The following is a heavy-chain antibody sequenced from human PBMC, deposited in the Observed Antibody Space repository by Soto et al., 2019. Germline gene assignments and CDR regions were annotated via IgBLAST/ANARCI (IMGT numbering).Heavy chain of an antibody. CDR3: AREGQAPYYYYGMDV. CDR2: ISGYNGNT. V-gene: IGHV1-18*01. CDR1: GYTFTNYG. Sequence: ASDKVSCKASGYTFTNYGFSWGLQAPGQGLEWMGWISGYNGNTKYAEKFQGRVTMTTDTSTSTAHMELRSLISDDSAVYYCAREGQAPYYYYGMDVWSQGTAVTVSS. J-gene: IGHJ6*02.